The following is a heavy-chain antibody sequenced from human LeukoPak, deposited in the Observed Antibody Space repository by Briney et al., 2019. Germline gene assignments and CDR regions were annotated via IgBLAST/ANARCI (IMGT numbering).Heavy chain of an antibody. V-gene: IGHV1-18*01. CDR1: GYTFTSYG. CDR3: ARDRDRSGSQSY. CDR2: ISANNGNTKYNT. D-gene: IGHD1-26*01. J-gene: IGHJ4*02. Sequence: ASVTVSCKASGYTFTSYGISWVRQAPRQGLEWMGWISANNGNTKYNTKYAQNLQGRVTMTTDISTSTAYMELRTLRSDDTAVYYCARDRDRSGSQSYWGQGTLVTVSS.